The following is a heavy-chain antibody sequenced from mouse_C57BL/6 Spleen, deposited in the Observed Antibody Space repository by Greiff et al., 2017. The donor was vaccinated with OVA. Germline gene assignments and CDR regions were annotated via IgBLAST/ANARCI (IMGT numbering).Heavy chain of an antibody. J-gene: IGHJ4*01. Sequence: DVKLVESGGGLVKPGGSLKLSCAASGFTFSSYTMSWVRQTPEKRLEWVATISGGGGNTYYPDSVTGRFTISRDNAKNTLYLQMSSLRSEDTALYYCARQYYGSSYAMDYWGQGTSVTVSS. D-gene: IGHD1-1*01. V-gene: IGHV5-9*01. CDR2: ISGGGGNT. CDR1: GFTFSSYT. CDR3: ARQYYGSSYAMDY.